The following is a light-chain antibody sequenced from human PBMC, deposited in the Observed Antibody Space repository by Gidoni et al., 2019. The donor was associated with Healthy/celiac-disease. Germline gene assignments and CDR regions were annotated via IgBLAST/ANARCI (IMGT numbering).Light chain of an antibody. CDR3: CSYAGSYTFEV. V-gene: IGLV2-11*01. Sequence: QSALTQPRSVSGSPGQSVTISCTGTSRDVGGYNYVSWNQQHPGKAPKLMIYDVSKRPSGVPDRFSGSKSGNTASLTISGLQAEDEADYYCCSYAGSYTFEVFGGGTKLTVL. J-gene: IGLJ2*01. CDR2: DVS. CDR1: SRDVGGYNY.